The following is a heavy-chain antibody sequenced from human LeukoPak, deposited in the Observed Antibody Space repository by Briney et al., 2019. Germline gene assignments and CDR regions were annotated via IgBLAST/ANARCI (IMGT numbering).Heavy chain of an antibody. CDR1: GFTFSSYA. J-gene: IGHJ4*02. CDR3: ARDWLHGSGSSWKHLFDY. V-gene: IGHV3-30-3*01. Sequence: GRSLRLSCAASGFTFSSYAMHWVRQAPGKGLEWVAVISYDGSNKYYADSVKGRFTISRDNSKNTLYLQMNSLRAEDTAVYYCARDWLHGSGSSWKHLFDYWGQGTLVTVSS. D-gene: IGHD3-10*01. CDR2: ISYDGSNK.